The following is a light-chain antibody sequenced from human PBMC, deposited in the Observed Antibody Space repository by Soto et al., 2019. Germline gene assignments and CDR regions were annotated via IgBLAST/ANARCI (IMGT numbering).Light chain of an antibody. Sequence: AIRMTQSPSSFSASTGDRVTITCRASQGISSYLAWYQQKPGKAPKLLIYAASTLQSGVPSRFSGSGSGTDFTLTISCLQPEDFATYYCLQGHNYPWTFGQGTKVDIK. V-gene: IGKV1-8*01. J-gene: IGKJ1*01. CDR1: QGISSY. CDR2: AAS. CDR3: LQGHNYPWT.